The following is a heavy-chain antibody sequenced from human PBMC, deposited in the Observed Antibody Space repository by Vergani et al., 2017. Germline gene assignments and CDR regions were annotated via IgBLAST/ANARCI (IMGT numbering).Heavy chain of an antibody. CDR3: ATPRLRFSYYYYYGMDV. CDR1: GYTFTGYY. J-gene: IGHJ6*02. D-gene: IGHD5-12*01. V-gene: IGHV1-2*02. Sequence: QVQLVQSGAEVKKPGASVKVSCKASGYTFTGYYMHWVRQAPGQGLEWMGWINPNSGGTNYAQKFQGRVTMTEDTSTDTAYMELSSLRSEDTAVYYCATPRLRFSYYYYYGMDVWGQGTTVTVSS. CDR2: INPNSGGT.